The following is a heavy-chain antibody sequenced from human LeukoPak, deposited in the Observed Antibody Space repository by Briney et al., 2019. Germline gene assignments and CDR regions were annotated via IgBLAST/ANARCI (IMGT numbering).Heavy chain of an antibody. CDR3: ARAGDGDYAFDY. CDR2: MKPKSGNT. D-gene: IGHD4-17*01. J-gene: IGHJ4*02. V-gene: IGHV1-8*03. CDR1: GYTFTRYD. Sequence: GASVKVSCKASGYTFTRYDINWVRQAGQGLEWMGWMKPKSGNTGYAQKFQGRVTITRNTSISTAYMELSSLRSEDTAVYYCARAGDGDYAFDYWGQGTLVTVSS.